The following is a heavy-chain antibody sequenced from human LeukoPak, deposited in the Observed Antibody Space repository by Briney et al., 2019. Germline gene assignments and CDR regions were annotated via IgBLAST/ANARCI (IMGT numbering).Heavy chain of an antibody. J-gene: IGHJ6*02. CDR3: ARDLGIVVVPAAMAYSYYGMDV. CDR1: GYTFTSYG. Sequence: ASVNVSCKASGYTFTSYGISWVRQAPGQGLEWMGWISAYNGNTNYAQKLQGRVTMTTDTSTSTAYMELRSLRSDDTAVYYCARDLGIVVVPAAMAYSYYGMDVWGQGTRVTVSS. D-gene: IGHD2-2*01. CDR2: ISAYNGNT. V-gene: IGHV1-18*01.